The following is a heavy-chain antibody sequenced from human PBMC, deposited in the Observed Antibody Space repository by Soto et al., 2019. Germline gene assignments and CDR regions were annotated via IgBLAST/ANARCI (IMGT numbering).Heavy chain of an antibody. D-gene: IGHD2-21*02. J-gene: IGHJ6*02. Sequence: EVQVVESGGGLVQPGRSLRLSCAASGFSFDDYAMHWVRQAPGKGLEWVSGISWNSGTIGYADSVKGRFTISRDNAKSSLYLQMNSLRAEDTALYYCGKSTGVTANGMGVWGQGTTVSVSS. CDR1: GFSFDDYA. CDR2: ISWNSGTI. CDR3: GKSTGVTANGMGV. V-gene: IGHV3-9*01.